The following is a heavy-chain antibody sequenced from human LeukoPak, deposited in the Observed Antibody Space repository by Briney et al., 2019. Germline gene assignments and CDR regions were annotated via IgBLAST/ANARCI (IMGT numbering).Heavy chain of an antibody. V-gene: IGHV3-30*18. CDR3: AKENPVGGTNYFDY. J-gene: IGHJ4*02. Sequence: GGSLRLSCAASGFTFSSYGMHWVRQAPGKGLEWVAVISYDGSNKYYADSVKGRFTISRDNSKNTLSLQMNSLRAEDTAVYYCAKENPVGGTNYFDYWGQGTLVTVPS. CDR1: GFTFSSYG. D-gene: IGHD1-26*01. CDR2: ISYDGSNK.